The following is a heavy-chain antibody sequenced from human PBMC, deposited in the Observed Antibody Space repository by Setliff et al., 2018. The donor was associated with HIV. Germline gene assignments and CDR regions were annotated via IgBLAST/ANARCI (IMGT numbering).Heavy chain of an antibody. CDR2: IYYSGNT. V-gene: IGHV4-39*01. CDR1: GGSISSGGFY. CDR3: ARLGRPYSGQGWFDP. J-gene: IGHJ5*02. D-gene: IGHD5-12*01. Sequence: SETLSLTCTVTGGSISSGGFYWTWIRQHPGKGLEWIGSIYYSGNTYYNPSPKSRVTISVDTSKNQFFLNLSSVTATDSAVYYCARLGRPYSGQGWFDPWGQGTLVTVSS.